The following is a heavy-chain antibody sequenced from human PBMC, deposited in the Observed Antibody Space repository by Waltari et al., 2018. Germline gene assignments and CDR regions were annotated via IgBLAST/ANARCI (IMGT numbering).Heavy chain of an antibody. J-gene: IGHJ4*02. CDR3: ARDQGVLMVYAMTY. CDR1: GYTFTSYA. Sequence: QVQLVQSGAEVKKPVASVKVSCKASGYTFTSYAMHWVRQAPGQRLEWMGWINAGNGNTKYSQEFQGRVTITRDTSASTAYMELSSLRSEDMAVYYCARDQGVLMVYAMTYWGQGTLVTVSS. V-gene: IGHV1-3*03. D-gene: IGHD2-8*01. CDR2: INAGNGNT.